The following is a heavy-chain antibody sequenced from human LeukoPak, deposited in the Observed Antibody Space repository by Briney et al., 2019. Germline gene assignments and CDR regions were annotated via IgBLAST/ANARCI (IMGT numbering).Heavy chain of an antibody. J-gene: IGHJ5*01. CDR3: ARDRTGNNCFDP. Sequence: SETLSLTCSVSGGSISNDYWSWIRLPPGKGLEWIGYIYYSGSANYNPSLSNRVTISVDTSKNQFSLRLSSVTAADTAVYYCARDRTGNNCFDPWGQGTLVTVSS. V-gene: IGHV4-59*01. D-gene: IGHD1-1*01. CDR2: IYYSGSA. CDR1: GGSISNDY.